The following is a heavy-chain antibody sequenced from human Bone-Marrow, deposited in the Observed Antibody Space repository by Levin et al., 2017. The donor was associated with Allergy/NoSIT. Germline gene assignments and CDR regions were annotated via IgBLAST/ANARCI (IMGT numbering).Heavy chain of an antibody. CDR3: ARDNILTGGGLDS. V-gene: IGHV3-53*01. J-gene: IGHJ4*02. D-gene: IGHD3-9*01. Sequence: GESLKISCEASGFTVSTPCMTWVRQAPGKGLEWVSVIYPGGTTYYADSVGGRFTISRDTSQNTLSLQMNSLRVDDTAVYYCARDNILTGGGLDSWGQGTLVTVSS. CDR2: IYPGGTT. CDR1: GFTVSTPC.